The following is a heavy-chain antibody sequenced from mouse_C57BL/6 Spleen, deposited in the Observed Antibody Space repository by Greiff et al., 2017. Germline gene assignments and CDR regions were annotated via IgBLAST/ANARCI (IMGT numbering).Heavy chain of an antibody. D-gene: IGHD2-10*02. Sequence: VQGVESGAELARPGASVKLSCKASGYTFTSYGISWVKQSTGQGLEWIGEIFPRSGNTYYNEKFKGTGTLTADKSSSTAYMELRSLTSEDSAVYFCARGYGNYGRFAYWGQGTLVTVSA. V-gene: IGHV1-81*01. CDR1: GYTFTSYG. J-gene: IGHJ3*01. CDR3: ARGYGNYGRFAY. CDR2: IFPRSGNT.